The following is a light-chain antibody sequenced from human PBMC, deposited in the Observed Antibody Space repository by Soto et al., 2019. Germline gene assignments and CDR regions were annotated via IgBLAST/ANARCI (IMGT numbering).Light chain of an antibody. CDR1: QSISTY. Sequence: DIQMTHSPSSLSASVGDRVTITCRASQSISTYLSWYQQKSGKAPKLLIYTTSTLERGVPSRFSGNGSGTQFTLTISGLQPEDFATYYCQQSFDGPTFGPGTKVDIK. J-gene: IGKJ1*01. V-gene: IGKV1-39*01. CDR3: QQSFDGPT. CDR2: TTS.